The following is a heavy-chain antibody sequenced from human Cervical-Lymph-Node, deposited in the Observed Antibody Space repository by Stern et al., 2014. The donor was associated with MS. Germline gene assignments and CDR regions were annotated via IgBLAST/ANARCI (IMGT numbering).Heavy chain of an antibody. CDR1: GYSFTIYY. CDR2: IYPYDSDT. J-gene: IGHJ4*02. V-gene: IGHV5-51*01. CDR3: ARHVQGFDY. Sequence: EVQLVKSGAEVKKPGESLKISCKLSGYSFTIYYIAWVRQMPGKGLELMGVIYPYDSDTPYSPSFQGQVTISADKSITTAYLQWSSLRASDTAMYYCARHVQGFDYWGQGTLVTVSS.